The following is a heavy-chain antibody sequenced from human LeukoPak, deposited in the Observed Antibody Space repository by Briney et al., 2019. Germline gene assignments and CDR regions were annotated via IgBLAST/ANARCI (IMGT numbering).Heavy chain of an antibody. CDR3: AREVRYFDWFLDY. CDR1: GGSFSGYY. CDR2: INHSGST. Sequence: KPSETLSLTCAVYGGSFSGYYWSWIRQPPGKGLEWIGEINHSGSTNYNPSLKSRVTISVDTSKNQFSLKLSSVTAADTAVYYCAREVRYFDWFLDYWGQGTLVTASS. V-gene: IGHV4-34*01. D-gene: IGHD3-9*01. J-gene: IGHJ4*02.